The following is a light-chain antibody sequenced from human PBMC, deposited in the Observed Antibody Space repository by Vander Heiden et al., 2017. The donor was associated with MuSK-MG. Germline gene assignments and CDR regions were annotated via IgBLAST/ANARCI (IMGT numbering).Light chain of an antibody. CDR3: QQYGSSPRT. CDR1: HSVISSY. J-gene: IGKJ1*01. Sequence: EIVLTPSPGTLSLSRGARATLSCRASHSVISSYLAWYQQKPGQAPRLLIYGASSRATGIPDRFSGSGSGTDFTLTISRLEPEDFTVYYCQQYGSSPRTFGQGTKVEIK. V-gene: IGKV3-20*01. CDR2: GAS.